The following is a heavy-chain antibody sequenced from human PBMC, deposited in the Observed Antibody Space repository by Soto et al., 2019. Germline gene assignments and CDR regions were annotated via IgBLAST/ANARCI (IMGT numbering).Heavy chain of an antibody. Sequence: GGSLRLSCTASGFTFSNYAMSWVRQAPGMGLEWVSTISDSGVNTFFGDSMKDRFTISRDNSKSTVYLQLNTVRAEDTAIYYCETAIGADFFDYWGQGTMVTVYS. V-gene: IGHV3-23*01. J-gene: IGHJ4*02. CDR3: ETAIGADFFDY. D-gene: IGHD2-2*02. CDR1: GFTFSNYA. CDR2: ISDSGVNT.